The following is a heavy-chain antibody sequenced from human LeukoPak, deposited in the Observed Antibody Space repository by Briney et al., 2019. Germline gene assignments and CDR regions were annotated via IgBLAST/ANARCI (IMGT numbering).Heavy chain of an antibody. CDR3: ARRLYIVRGAFDI. D-gene: IGHD2/OR15-2a*01. CDR1: GFTFSSYG. J-gene: IGHJ3*02. V-gene: IGHV3-30*02. CDR2: IRYDGSNK. Sequence: QPGGSLRLSCAASGFTFSSYGIHWVRQAPGKGLEWVAFIRYDGSNKYYADSVKGRFTISRDNSKNTVHLQMNNLRAEDTAMYFCARRLYIVRGAFDIWGQGTMVTVSS.